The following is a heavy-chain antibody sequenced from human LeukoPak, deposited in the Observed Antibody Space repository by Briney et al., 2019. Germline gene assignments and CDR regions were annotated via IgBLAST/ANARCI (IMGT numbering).Heavy chain of an antibody. CDR3: ARAAAMVFYYFDY. CDR1: GGSIRSGDYY. D-gene: IGHD5-18*01. V-gene: IGHV4-30-4*08. Sequence: QVQLQESGPGLVKPSQTLSLTCTVSGGSIRSGDYYWSWLRQPPGKGLEWIGYIYYSGSTYYNPSLKSRVTISVDTSKNQFSLKLSSVTAADTAVYYCARAAAMVFYYFDYWGQGTLVTVSS. CDR2: IYYSGST. J-gene: IGHJ4*02.